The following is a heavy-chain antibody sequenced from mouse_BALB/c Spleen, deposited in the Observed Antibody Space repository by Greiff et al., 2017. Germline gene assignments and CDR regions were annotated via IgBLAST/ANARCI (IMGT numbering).Heavy chain of an antibody. CDR3: ARDSGGAMDY. Sequence: EVQLVESGGGLVKPGGSLKLSCAASGFTFSDYYMYWVRQTPEKRLEWVATISDGGSYTYYPDSVKGRFTISRDNAKNNLYLQMSSLKSEDTAMYYCARDSGGAMDYWGQGTSVTVSS. CDR2: ISDGGSYT. CDR1: GFTFSDYY. J-gene: IGHJ4*01. V-gene: IGHV5-4*02.